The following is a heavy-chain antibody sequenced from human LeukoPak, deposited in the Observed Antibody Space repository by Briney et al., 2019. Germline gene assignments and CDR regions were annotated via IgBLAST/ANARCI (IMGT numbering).Heavy chain of an antibody. Sequence: PGGSLRLSCAASGFTFSSYAMSWVRQAPGKGLEWVSSISGSGGNTYYADSVKGRFTISRDNSKNTLYLQMNSLRAEDTAVYYCAKDPNYYDSSGYYHGGDYFDYWGQGTLVTVSS. CDR3: AKDPNYYDSSGYYHGGDYFDY. CDR1: GFTFSSYA. D-gene: IGHD3-22*01. CDR2: ISGSGGNT. J-gene: IGHJ4*02. V-gene: IGHV3-23*01.